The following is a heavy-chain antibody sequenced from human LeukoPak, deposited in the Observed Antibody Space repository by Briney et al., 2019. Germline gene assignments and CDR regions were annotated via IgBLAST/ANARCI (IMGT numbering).Heavy chain of an antibody. D-gene: IGHD2-21*02. J-gene: IGHJ4*02. CDR1: GCTFSSYS. Sequence: GGSLRLSCAASGCTFSSYSMNWVRQAPGKGLEWVSSISSSSSYIYYADSVKGRFTISRDNAKNSLYLQMNSLRAEDTAVYYCARGDPTLMYYFDYWGQGTLVTVSS. CDR2: ISSSSSYI. CDR3: ARGDPTLMYYFDY. V-gene: IGHV3-21*01.